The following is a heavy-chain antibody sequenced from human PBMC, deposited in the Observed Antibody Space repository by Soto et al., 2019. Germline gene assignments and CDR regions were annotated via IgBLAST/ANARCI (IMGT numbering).Heavy chain of an antibody. CDR3: AKDRGTVATIEGFDY. CDR1: EFTLSTYA. Sequence: EVHLLESGGDLVQPGGSLRLSCAASEFTLSTYAMNWLRQAPGKGREWVSGITGNGGTYYADSVKGRFTISRDTSKNTLYLQMNSLRAEDTAIYYCAKDRGTVATIEGFDYWGQGTLVTVSS. CDR2: ITGNGGT. J-gene: IGHJ4*02. D-gene: IGHD5-12*01. V-gene: IGHV3-23*01.